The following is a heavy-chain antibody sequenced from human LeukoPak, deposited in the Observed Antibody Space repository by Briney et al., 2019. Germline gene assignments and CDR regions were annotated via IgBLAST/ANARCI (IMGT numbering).Heavy chain of an antibody. Sequence: SVKVSCKASGGTFSSYAISWVRQAPGQGLEWMGGIIPIVGTANYAQKFQGRVTITADESTSTAYMELSSLRSEDTAVYYCAKHGFLEPRRDPFRYYYYYYYMDVWGKGPRSPSP. J-gene: IGHJ6*03. D-gene: IGHD3-3*01. CDR3: AKHGFLEPRRDPFRYYYYYYYMDV. CDR2: IIPIVGTA. V-gene: IGHV1-69*13. CDR1: GGTFSSYA.